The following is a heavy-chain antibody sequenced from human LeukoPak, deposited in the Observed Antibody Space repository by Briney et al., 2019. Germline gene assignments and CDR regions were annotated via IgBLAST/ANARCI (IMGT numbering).Heavy chain of an antibody. V-gene: IGHV4-31*11. CDR3: ASRQQLVSWFDP. CDR2: IYYSGST. D-gene: IGHD6-13*01. J-gene: IGHJ5*02. Sequence: SETLSLTCAVYGGSFSGYYWSWIRQHPGKGLEWIGYIYYSGSTYYNPSLKSRVTISVDTSKNQFSLKLSSVTAADTAVYYCASRQQLVSWFDPWGQGTLVTVSS. CDR1: GGSFSGYY.